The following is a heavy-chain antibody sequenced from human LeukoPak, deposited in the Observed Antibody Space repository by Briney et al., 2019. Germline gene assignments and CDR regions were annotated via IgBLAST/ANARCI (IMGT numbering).Heavy chain of an antibody. CDR3: ARVGGYGTYYYYCYGMDV. J-gene: IGHJ6*02. D-gene: IGHD3-16*01. CDR1: GFTFSSYW. V-gene: IGHV3-7*01. CDR2: IKQDGSEK. Sequence: GGSLRLSCAASGFTFSSYWMSWVRQAPGKGLEWVANIKQDGSEKYYVDSVKGRFTISRDNAKNSLYLQMNSLRAEDTAVYYCARVGGYGTYYYYCYGMDVWGQGTTVTVSS.